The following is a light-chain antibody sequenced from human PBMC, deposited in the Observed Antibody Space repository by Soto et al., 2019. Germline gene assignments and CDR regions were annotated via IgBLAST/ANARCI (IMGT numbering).Light chain of an antibody. V-gene: IGLV2-23*01. CDR3: CSYAGSSTVV. J-gene: IGLJ2*01. CDR2: EGS. CDR1: SSDVGSYNL. Sequence: QSALTQPASVSGSPGQSITISCTGTSSDVGSYNLVSWYQQHPDKAPKLMIYEGSKRPSGVSNRFSGSKSGNTASLTISGLQAEDEADYYCCSYAGSSTVVFGGGTKVTDL.